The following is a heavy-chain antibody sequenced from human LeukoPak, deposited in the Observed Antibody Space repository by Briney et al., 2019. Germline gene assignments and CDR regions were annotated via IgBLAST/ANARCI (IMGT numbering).Heavy chain of an antibody. D-gene: IGHD6-13*01. V-gene: IGHV4-4*02. J-gene: IGHJ4*02. CDR3: ARDLGSSWFEPLDY. CDR2: VYHSGST. Sequence: SETLSLTCAVSGGSISSSAWWGWVRQPPGKGLEWIGEVYHSGSTNYNSFLKSRVTISVDKSKNQFSLKLTSATAADTAVYYCARDLGSSWFEPLDYWGQGILVIVSS. CDR1: GGSISSSAW.